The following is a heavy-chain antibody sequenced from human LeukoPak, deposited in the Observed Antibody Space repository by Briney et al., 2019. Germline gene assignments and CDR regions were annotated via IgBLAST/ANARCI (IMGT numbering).Heavy chain of an antibody. CDR1: GYSFTSYW. Sequence: PGESLKISCKGSGYSFTSYWIGWVRQMPGKGLEWMGIIYPGDSDARYSPSFQGQVTISADKSISTAYLQWSSLKASDTAMYYCARQRAVAGIRVDAFDIWGQGTMVTVSS. D-gene: IGHD6-19*01. CDR2: IYPGDSDA. J-gene: IGHJ3*02. CDR3: ARQRAVAGIRVDAFDI. V-gene: IGHV5-51*01.